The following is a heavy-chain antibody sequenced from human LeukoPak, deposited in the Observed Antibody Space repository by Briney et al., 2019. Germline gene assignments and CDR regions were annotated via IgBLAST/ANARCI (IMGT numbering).Heavy chain of an antibody. D-gene: IGHD6-19*01. CDR3: ARGSGWYYY. J-gene: IGHJ4*02. Sequence: GASVKVSCKASGYTFTSYGISWVRQAPGQGLEWVGWINPNSGGTNYAQKFQGRVTMTRDTSINTTYMELSRLQSDDTAVYYCARGSGWYYYWSQGTLVTISS. CDR1: GYTFTSYG. V-gene: IGHV1-2*02. CDR2: INPNSGGT.